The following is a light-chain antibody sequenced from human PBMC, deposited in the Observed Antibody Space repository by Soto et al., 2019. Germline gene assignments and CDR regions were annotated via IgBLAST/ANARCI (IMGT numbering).Light chain of an antibody. J-gene: IGLJ2*01. CDR2: DVS. Sequence: QSVLTQPPSASGSPGQSVTISCTGTSSDVGGYNYVSWYQQHPGKAPKLMIYDVSKRPSGVPGRFSGSKSGNTASLTVSGLQAEDEADYYCSSYAGSNNLFGGGTKVTVL. CDR1: SSDVGGYNY. CDR3: SSYAGSNNL. V-gene: IGLV2-8*01.